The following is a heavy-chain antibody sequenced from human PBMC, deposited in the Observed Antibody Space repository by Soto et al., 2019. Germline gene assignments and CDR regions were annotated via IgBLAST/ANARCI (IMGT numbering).Heavy chain of an antibody. J-gene: IGHJ4*02. D-gene: IGHD2-8*01. CDR3: VREAPCSNGVCQFDY. V-gene: IGHV3-48*03. CDR1: GSTFSPYE. CDR2: ISSSGSTI. Sequence: LRLSGAASGSTFSPYEMIWVRQAPGKGLEWISYISSSGSTIHYADSVKGRFSISRDNAKKSLFLQMNSLRAEDTAVYYCVREAPCSNGVCQFDYWGRGTLVTVSS.